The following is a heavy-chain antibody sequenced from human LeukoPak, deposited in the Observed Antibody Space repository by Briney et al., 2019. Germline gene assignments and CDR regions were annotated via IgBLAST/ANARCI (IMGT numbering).Heavy chain of an antibody. CDR2: ISWNSGSI. D-gene: IGHD3-16*01. J-gene: IGHJ3*02. Sequence: GGSLRLSCAASGFTFDVYAMHWVRQAPGTGLEWVSGISWNSGSIGYADSVKGRFTISRDNAKDSLYLQMNSLRAEDTALYYCAKDTNPGGDDAFDIWGQGTMVTVSS. CDR3: AKDTNPGGDDAFDI. CDR1: GFTFDVYA. V-gene: IGHV3-9*01.